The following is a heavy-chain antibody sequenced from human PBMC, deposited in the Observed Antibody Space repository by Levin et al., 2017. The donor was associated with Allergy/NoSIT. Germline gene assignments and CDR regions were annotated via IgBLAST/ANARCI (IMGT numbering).Heavy chain of an antibody. V-gene: IGHV4-30-4*01. D-gene: IGHD2-2*01. CDR1: GGSIGSGDYY. Sequence: SETLSLTCTVSGGSIGSGDYYWSWIRQPPGPGLEWIGYIYYSGTTFYNPSLRSRVTISVDTSKNQFSLRLSSVTAADTAVYYCAREARYCGSTSCRPNWFDPWGQGTLVTVSS. CDR3: AREARYCGSTSCRPNWFDP. J-gene: IGHJ5*02. CDR2: IYYSGTT.